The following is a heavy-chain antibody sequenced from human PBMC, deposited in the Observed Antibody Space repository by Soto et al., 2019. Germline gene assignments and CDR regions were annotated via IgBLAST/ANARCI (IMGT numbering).Heavy chain of an antibody. CDR2: ISGSGDFT. Sequence: EVQMLESGGGLVQPGGSLRLSCAASGFTLSSYALSWVRQAPGKGLEWVSGISGSGDFTFGADSVRGRFTISRDNSMNTLYLQMNSLRVEDTAVYYCARGPTIFGVGVDAFDIWGQGTMVTVSS. CDR1: GFTLSSYA. D-gene: IGHD3-3*01. J-gene: IGHJ3*02. V-gene: IGHV3-23*01. CDR3: ARGPTIFGVGVDAFDI.